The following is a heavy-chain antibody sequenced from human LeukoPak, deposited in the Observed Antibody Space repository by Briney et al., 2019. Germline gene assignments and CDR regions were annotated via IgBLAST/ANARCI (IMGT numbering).Heavy chain of an antibody. Sequence: PGGSLRLSCAASGFTFSSYAMSWVRQAPGKGLEWVAVISYDGSNKYYADSVKGRFTISRDNSKNTLYLQMNSLRAEDTAVYYCARAVFVVVPALDYWGQGTLVTVSS. CDR3: ARAVFVVVPALDY. CDR2: ISYDGSNK. D-gene: IGHD2-2*01. CDR1: GFTFSSYA. V-gene: IGHV3-30-3*01. J-gene: IGHJ4*02.